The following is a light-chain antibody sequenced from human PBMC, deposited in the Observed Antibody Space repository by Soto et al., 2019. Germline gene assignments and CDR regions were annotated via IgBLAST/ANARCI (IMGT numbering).Light chain of an antibody. V-gene: IGKV3D-15*01. Sequence: ETVMTQSPGTLSGSPGESATLSCGTSQSVSSNLAWYQQKPGQAPRLLIYGASTRATGIPARFSGSGSGTEFTLTISYLRPEDFAVYYCQQRSNWPFTFGPGTKVDIK. CDR1: QSVSSN. J-gene: IGKJ3*01. CDR3: QQRSNWPFT. CDR2: GAS.